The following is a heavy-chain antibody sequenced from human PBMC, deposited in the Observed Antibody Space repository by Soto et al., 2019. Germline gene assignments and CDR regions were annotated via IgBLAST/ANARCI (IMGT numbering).Heavy chain of an antibody. CDR1: GFSFSNAW. D-gene: IGHD3-10*01. J-gene: IGHJ5*02. Sequence: EVQLLESGGGLVRPGGSLRLSCAASGFSFSNAWLNWVRQTPGKGLEWVGRIKSKTDGGNTDYAAPVKGRFIISRDDSKDTLYLQMNSLKTEDTAVYYCSVYDATGSMTPHPWGSGTLVTVSS. CDR3: SVYDATGSMTPHP. CDR2: IKSKTDGGNT. V-gene: IGHV3-15*07.